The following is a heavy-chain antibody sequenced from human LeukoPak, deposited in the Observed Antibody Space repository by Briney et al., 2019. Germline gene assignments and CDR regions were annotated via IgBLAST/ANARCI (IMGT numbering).Heavy chain of an antibody. J-gene: IGHJ4*02. Sequence: GGSLRLSCVASGFTFSSYEMNWVRQAPGKGLEWVSYISSSGSTRYYADSVKGRFTISRDNVKNSLYLQMNSLRAEDTAVYYCARGGGSYPFFDYWGQGTLVTVSS. CDR3: ARGGGSYPFFDY. D-gene: IGHD1-26*01. CDR1: GFTFSSYE. V-gene: IGHV3-48*03. CDR2: ISSSGSTR.